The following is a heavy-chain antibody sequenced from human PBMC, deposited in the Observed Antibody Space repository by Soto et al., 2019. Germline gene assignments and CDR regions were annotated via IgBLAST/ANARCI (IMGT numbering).Heavy chain of an antibody. V-gene: IGHV4-31*03. CDR3: ARDSRLLIWFGELHY. Sequence: TLSLTCTVSGGSISSGGYSWSWIRQPPGKGLEWIGHIYYNGTTYYNPTLKSRVSISVDTSKNQFSLKLSSVTAADTAVYYCARDSRLLIWFGELHYWGRGTLVTVSS. CDR2: IYYNGTT. CDR1: GGSISSGGYS. J-gene: IGHJ4*02. D-gene: IGHD3-10*01.